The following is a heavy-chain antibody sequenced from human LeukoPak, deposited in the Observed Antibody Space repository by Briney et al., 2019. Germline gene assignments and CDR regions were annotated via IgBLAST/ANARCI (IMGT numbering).Heavy chain of an antibody. J-gene: IGHJ5*02. Sequence: ASVKVSCKASGYTFNTYGITWVRQAPGQGLEWMGWISGYNGKTKYAQELQDRVTMTTDTSTTTAYMELRSLTSDDAAVYYCARAGAVVDNWFDPWGQGTLVTVSS. V-gene: IGHV1-18*01. CDR1: GYTFNTYG. D-gene: IGHD2-15*01. CDR3: ARAGAVVDNWFDP. CDR2: ISGYNGKT.